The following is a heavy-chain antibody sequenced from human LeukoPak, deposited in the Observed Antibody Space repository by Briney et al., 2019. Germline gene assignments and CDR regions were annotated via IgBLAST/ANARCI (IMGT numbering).Heavy chain of an antibody. Sequence: PGGSLRLSCAASGFTFSSYGMHWVRQAPGKGLEWVAVISYDGSNKYYADSVKGRFTISRDNSKNTLYLQMNSLRAEDTAVYYCAKLTSGSVSRWGQGTLVTVSS. CDR2: ISYDGSNK. CDR3: AKLTSGSVSR. CDR1: GFTFSSYG. V-gene: IGHV3-30*18. J-gene: IGHJ4*02. D-gene: IGHD5/OR15-5a*01.